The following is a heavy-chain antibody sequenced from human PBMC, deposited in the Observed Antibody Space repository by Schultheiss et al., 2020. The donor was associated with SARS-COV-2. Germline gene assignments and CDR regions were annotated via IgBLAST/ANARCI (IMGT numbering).Heavy chain of an antibody. CDR2: ISGSGGST. CDR1: GFTFSSYE. J-gene: IGHJ3*01. D-gene: IGHD3-22*01. Sequence: GGSLRLSCAASGFTFSSYEMNWVRQAPGKGLEWVSAISGSGGSTYYADSVKGRFTISRDNSKNTLYVQMNSLRAEDTAVYYCATDGFYDSSGYQAPWGQGTMVTVSS. CDR3: ATDGFYDSSGYQAP. V-gene: IGHV3-23*01.